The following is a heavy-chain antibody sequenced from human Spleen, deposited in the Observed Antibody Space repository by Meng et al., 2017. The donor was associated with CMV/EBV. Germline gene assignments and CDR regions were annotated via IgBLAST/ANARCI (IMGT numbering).Heavy chain of an antibody. J-gene: IGHJ3*02. Sequence: GESLKISCAASGFTFDDYTMHWVRQAPGKGLEWVSLISWDGGSIYYADSVKGRFTISRDNSKNSLYLQMNSLRTEDTALYYCAKDWGRYWSSTSCYSGAAFDIWGQGTMVTVSS. CDR2: ISWDGGSI. V-gene: IGHV3-43*01. D-gene: IGHD2-2*01. CDR1: GFTFDDYT. CDR3: AKDWGRYWSSTSCYSGAAFDI.